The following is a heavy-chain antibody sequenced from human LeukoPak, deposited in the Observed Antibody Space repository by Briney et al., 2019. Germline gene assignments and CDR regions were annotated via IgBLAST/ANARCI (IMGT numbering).Heavy chain of an antibody. D-gene: IGHD3-22*01. CDR2: INPNSGAT. J-gene: IGHJ3*02. CDR3: ARGEYESSGYRSEDFDI. CDR1: GYTFTDYY. Sequence: ASVKVSCKSSGYTFTDYYLHWVRQAPRQGLEWMGWINPNSGATKYAQKFQGWVTMTRDTSISTAYMELGGLRSDVTAMYYCARGEYESSGYRSEDFDIWGQGTMVTASS. V-gene: IGHV1-2*04.